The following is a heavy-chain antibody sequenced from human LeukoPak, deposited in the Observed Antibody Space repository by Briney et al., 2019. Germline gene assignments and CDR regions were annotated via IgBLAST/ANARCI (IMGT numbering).Heavy chain of an antibody. CDR2: IYYSGST. CDR3: AGSNVGITGTYFDY. V-gene: IGHV4-39*07. CDR1: GGSISSSSYY. J-gene: IGHJ4*02. Sequence: PSETLSLTCTVSGGSISSSSYYWGWIRQPPGKGLEWIGSIYYSGSTYYNPSLKSRVTTSVDKSKNQFSLKLSSVTAADTAVYYCAGSNVGITGTYFDYWGQGTRVTVSS. D-gene: IGHD1-20*01.